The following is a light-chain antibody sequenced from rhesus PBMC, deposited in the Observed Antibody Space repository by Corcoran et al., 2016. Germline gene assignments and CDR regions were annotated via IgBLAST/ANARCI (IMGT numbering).Light chain of an antibody. CDR1: QGISSY. CDR2: YAN. Sequence: DIQMSQSPSSLSASVGDRVTITCRASQGISSYLNWYQQKPGKAPKLLIYYANSLESGVPSRFSGSGSGTEFTLPISSLQPEDFATYYCQQGNSNPRTFGQGTKVEIK. CDR3: QQGNSNPRT. V-gene: IGKV1-32*02. J-gene: IGKJ1*01.